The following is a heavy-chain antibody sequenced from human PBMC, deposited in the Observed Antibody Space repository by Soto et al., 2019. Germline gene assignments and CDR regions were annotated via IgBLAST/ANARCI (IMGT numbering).Heavy chain of an antibody. J-gene: IGHJ4*02. CDR1: GGSISSGGYY. D-gene: IGHD3-9*01. V-gene: IGHV4-31*03. CDR3: ARGGRYYDILTGYFGGNFDY. Sequence: SETLSLTCTVSGGSISSGGYYWSWIRQHPGKGLEWIGYIYYSGSTYYNPSLKSRVTISVDTSKNQFSLKLSSVTAADTAVYYCARGGRYYDILTGYFGGNFDYWGQGTLVTVS. CDR2: IYYSGST.